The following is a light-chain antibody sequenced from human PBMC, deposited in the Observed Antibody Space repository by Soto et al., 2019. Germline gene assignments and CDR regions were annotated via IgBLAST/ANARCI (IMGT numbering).Light chain of an antibody. V-gene: IGKV3-15*01. CDR2: GVS. J-gene: IGKJ1*01. CDR3: QQYITWPRT. CDR1: QSVGNS. Sequence: EIVMTQSPATLSVSPGERATLSCRASQSVGNSLAWYQQRPGQAPRFLIYGVSARTTGIPARFSGSGSGTEFTLTISSLQSGDFAVYYCQQYITWPRTFGQWTKVEIK.